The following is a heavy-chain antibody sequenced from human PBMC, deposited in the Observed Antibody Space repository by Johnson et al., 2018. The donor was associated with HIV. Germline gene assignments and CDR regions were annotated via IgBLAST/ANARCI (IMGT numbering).Heavy chain of an antibody. Sequence: MLLVESGGGVVQPGRSLRLSCAASGFTFSSYSMHWVRQAPGKGLELVSYISSSGSTIYYADSVKGRFTISRDNAKNSLHLQMNSLRVEDTAVYNCARGRKGDFDSGGYRRAGFDIWGQGTMVTVSS. CDR1: GFTFSSYS. D-gene: IGHD3-22*01. J-gene: IGHJ3*02. V-gene: IGHV3-48*03. CDR2: ISSSGSTI. CDR3: ARGRKGDFDSGGYRRAGFDI.